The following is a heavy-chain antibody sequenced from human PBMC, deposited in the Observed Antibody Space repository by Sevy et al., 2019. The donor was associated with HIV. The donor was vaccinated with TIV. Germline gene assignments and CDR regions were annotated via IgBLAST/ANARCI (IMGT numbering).Heavy chain of an antibody. Sequence: ASVKVSCKASGGTFSSYAISWVRQAPGQGLEWMGGIIPIFGTANYAQKFQGRVTITADESTSTAYMELSSLRSEDTAVYYCASEKASVAGIGYFDYWGQGTLVTVSS. V-gene: IGHV1-69*13. CDR3: ASEKASVAGIGYFDY. J-gene: IGHJ4*02. D-gene: IGHD6-19*01. CDR1: GGTFSSYA. CDR2: IIPIFGTA.